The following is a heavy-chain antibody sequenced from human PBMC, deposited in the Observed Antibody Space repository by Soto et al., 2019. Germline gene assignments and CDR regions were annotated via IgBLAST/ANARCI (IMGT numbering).Heavy chain of an antibody. CDR3: ARGRYGDY. V-gene: IGHV1-18*01. CDR2: ISAQNGNT. J-gene: IGHJ4*02. D-gene: IGHD1-1*01. Sequence: QVHLVQSGAQVKKPGASVKVSCKGSGYGFTTYGITWVRQAPGQGLEWMAWISAQNGNTNYAQKLQGRVTVTRDTSRSTAYMELRSLRSDDTAVYYCARGRYGDYWGQGALVTVSS. CDR1: GYGFTTYG.